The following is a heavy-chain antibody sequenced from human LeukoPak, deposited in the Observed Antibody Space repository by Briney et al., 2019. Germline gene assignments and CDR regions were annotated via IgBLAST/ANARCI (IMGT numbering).Heavy chain of an antibody. V-gene: IGHV3-15*01. CDR2: IKSKTDGWTT. CDR1: GFTFSNAW. CDR3: TTDYDILTGSKKPQSIDY. Sequence: GGSLRLSCAASGFTFSNAWMSWVRQAPGKGPEWVGRIKSKTDGWTTDYAAPVKGRFTISRDDSKNTLYLQMNSLKTEDTAVYYCTTDYDILTGSKKPQSIDYWGQGTLATVSS. J-gene: IGHJ4*02. D-gene: IGHD3-9*01.